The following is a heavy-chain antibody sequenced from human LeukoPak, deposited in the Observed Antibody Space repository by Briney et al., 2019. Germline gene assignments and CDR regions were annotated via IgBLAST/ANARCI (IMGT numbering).Heavy chain of an antibody. J-gene: IGHJ3*02. D-gene: IGHD1-20*01. CDR2: IKKDGSER. V-gene: IGHV3-7*01. CDR3: ASGNWNDRAFDI. Sequence: GGSLRLSCAASGLPFSGYWMSWARQAPGKGLEWVANIKKDGSERYYVASVKGRFTISRENAKNSLYLQMNSLRAEDTAVYYCASGNWNDRAFDIWGQGTMVTVSS. CDR1: GLPFSGYW.